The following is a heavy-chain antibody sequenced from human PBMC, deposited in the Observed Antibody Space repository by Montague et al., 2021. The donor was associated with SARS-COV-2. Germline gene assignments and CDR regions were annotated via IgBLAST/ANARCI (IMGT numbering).Heavy chain of an antibody. V-gene: IGHV4-59*12. J-gene: IGHJ3*01. D-gene: IGHD2-2*01. CDR1: GGSMRRYY. CDR3: AKEREVVRAARTLVAFDL. CDR2: IYDSGGA. Sequence: SETLSLTCTISGGSMRRYYWTWIRQLPGKELEWIGSIYDSGGARYNPSLKSRVSISVDTSKNQFTLKLTPVTAADTAMYYCAKEREVVRAARTLVAFDLWGQGTMVTVSS.